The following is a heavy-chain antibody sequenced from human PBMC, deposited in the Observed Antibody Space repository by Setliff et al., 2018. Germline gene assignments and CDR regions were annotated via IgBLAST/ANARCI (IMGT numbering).Heavy chain of an antibody. J-gene: IGHJ4*02. CDR2: ISSSGNTI. CDR1: GFTLNTYV. V-gene: IGHV3-23*05. Sequence: GGSLRLSCVVSGFTLNTYVMNWVRQSPGKGLEWVSSISSSGNTIHYADSVQGRFTISRDKSNNQFSLRLMSVTAADTAVYYCARGRFGFLSTGLFDDWGQGTLVTVSS. CDR3: ARGRFGFLSTGLFDD. D-gene: IGHD3-10*01.